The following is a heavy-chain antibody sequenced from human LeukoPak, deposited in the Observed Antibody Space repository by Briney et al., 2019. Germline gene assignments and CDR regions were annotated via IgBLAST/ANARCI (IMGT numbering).Heavy chain of an antibody. CDR1: GYSFTSYG. V-gene: IGHV1-18*04. CDR3: ARENRYRCVY. CDR2: ISAYSGNT. J-gene: IGHJ4*02. Sequence: GASVKVSCKASGYSFTSYGVNWVRQAPGQVLEWMGWISAYSGNTNYAQKLQGRVTMTTDTSTSTAYMELRSLRSDDTAVYYCARENRYRCVYWGQGSLVTVSS. D-gene: IGHD1-26*01.